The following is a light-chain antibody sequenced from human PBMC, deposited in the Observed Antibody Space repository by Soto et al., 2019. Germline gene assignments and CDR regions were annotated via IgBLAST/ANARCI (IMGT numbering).Light chain of an antibody. Sequence: DIPMTQSPSTLSASVGDRVTITCRASQSISSWLAWYQQQPGKAPKLLIYKASSLESGVPSRFSGSGSGTEFTLTISSLQPDDFPTYYCQQYNSPWTFGQGTKVEIK. CDR2: KAS. CDR3: QQYNSPWT. J-gene: IGKJ1*01. CDR1: QSISSW. V-gene: IGKV1-5*03.